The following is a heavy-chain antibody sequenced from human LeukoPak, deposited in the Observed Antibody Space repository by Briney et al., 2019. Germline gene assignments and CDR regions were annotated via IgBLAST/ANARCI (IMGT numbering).Heavy chain of an antibody. J-gene: IGHJ4*02. Sequence: GGSLRLSCAASGFTFSSYWMSWVRQAPGKGLEWVANIKQDGSQKYYVDSVKGRFTISRDNAKNSLYLQMNSLRAEDTAVYYCVSTGSQLDYWGQGTLVTVSS. CDR2: IKQDGSQK. V-gene: IGHV3-7*01. D-gene: IGHD2-2*01. CDR1: GFTFSSYW. CDR3: VSTGSQLDY.